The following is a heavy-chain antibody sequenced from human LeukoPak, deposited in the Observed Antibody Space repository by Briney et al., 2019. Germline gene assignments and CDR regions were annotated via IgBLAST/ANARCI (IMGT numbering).Heavy chain of an antibody. V-gene: IGHV4-59*01. CDR1: GGSISSYY. Sequence: KPSETLSLTCTVSGGSISSYYWNWIRQPPGKGLEWIEYIYYSGSTNYNPSLKSRDTISVDTSKNQFSLKLTSVTAADTAVYYCARGQRGLPYWGQGTLVTVSS. J-gene: IGHJ4*02. D-gene: IGHD2-21*01. CDR2: IYYSGST. CDR3: ARGQRGLPY.